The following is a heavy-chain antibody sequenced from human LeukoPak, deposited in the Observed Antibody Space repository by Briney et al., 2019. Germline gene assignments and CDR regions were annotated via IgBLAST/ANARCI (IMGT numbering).Heavy chain of an antibody. D-gene: IGHD1-1*01. V-gene: IGHV1-18*01. Sequence: ASVKVSCKASGYTFTSYGISWVRQAPGQGLEWMGWISAYNGNTNYAQKFQGRVTITADESTSTAYMELSSLRAEDTAVYYCAKGRGTRVGGTDYWGQGTLVTVSS. J-gene: IGHJ4*02. CDR1: GYTFTSYG. CDR3: AKGRGTRVGGTDY. CDR2: ISAYNGNT.